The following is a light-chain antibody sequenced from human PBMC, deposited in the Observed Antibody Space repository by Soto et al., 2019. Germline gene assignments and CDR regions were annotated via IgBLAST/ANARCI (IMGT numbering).Light chain of an antibody. J-gene: IGLJ2*01. CDR2: EVS. V-gene: IGLV2-14*01. Sequence: QSALTQPASVSGSPGQSITISCTGTSSDVGGYNFVSWYQQHPGKAPKLVIFEVSNRPSGVSNRFSGSRSCNTASLTISGLQGEDEADYYCSSYTTSSTLVFGGGTKLTVL. CDR3: SSYTTSSTLV. CDR1: SSDVGGYNF.